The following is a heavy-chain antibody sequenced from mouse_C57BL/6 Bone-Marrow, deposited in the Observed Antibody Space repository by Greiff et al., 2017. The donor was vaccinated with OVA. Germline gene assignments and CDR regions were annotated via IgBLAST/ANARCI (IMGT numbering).Heavy chain of an antibody. CDR3: VSGSSYDYDEAWFAY. Sequence: EVQLVESGGGLVQPKGSLKLSCAASGFSFNTYAMNWVRQAPGKGLEWVARIRSKSNNYATYYADSVKDRFTISRDDSESMLYLQMNNLKTEDTAMYYCVSGSSYDYDEAWFAYWGQGTLVTVSA. V-gene: IGHV10-1*01. CDR1: GFSFNTYA. J-gene: IGHJ3*01. D-gene: IGHD2-4*01. CDR2: IRSKSNNYAT.